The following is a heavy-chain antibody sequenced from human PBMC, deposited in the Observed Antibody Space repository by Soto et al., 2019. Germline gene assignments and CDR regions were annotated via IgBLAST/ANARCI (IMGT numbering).Heavy chain of an antibody. CDR2: FSISRTYT. J-gene: IGHJ4*02. CDR3: ATGAKWELTLEV. Sequence: GGSLRLSCAASGFRFSNYSVTLVRQAPGKGLDCVSIFSISRTYTFYAASVKGRFTTSRDTSKNKLYLQMNSLRVDDTAMYDCATGAKWELTLEVWGLGPLVTVSS. CDR1: GFRFSNYS. V-gene: IGHV3-23*05. D-gene: IGHD1-26*01.